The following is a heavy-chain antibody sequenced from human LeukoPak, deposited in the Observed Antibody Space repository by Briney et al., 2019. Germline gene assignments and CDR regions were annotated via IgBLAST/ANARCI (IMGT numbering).Heavy chain of an antibody. CDR1: GYTFTGYY. CDR3: ARLHGTHNAFDI. CDR2: INPNSGGT. D-gene: IGHD2-21*01. Sequence: ASVKVSCKASGYTFTGYYMHWVRQAPGQGLEWMGWINPNSGGTNYAQKFQGRVTMTRDTSISTAYMELSRLRSGDTAVYYCARLHGTHNAFDIWGQGTMVTVSS. V-gene: IGHV1-2*02. J-gene: IGHJ3*02.